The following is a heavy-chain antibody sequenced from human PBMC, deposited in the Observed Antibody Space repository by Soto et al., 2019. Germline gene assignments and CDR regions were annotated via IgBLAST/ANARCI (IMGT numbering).Heavy chain of an antibody. D-gene: IGHD6-13*01. Sequence: PGKGLEWVANIKQDGRENYYVDSVKGRFTTSRDNAKNSLFLQMNSLTAEDTAVYYCARGLIGTPGLDYWGQGTLVTVSS. CDR2: IKQDGREN. J-gene: IGHJ4*02. CDR3: ARGLIGTPGLDY. V-gene: IGHV3-7*05.